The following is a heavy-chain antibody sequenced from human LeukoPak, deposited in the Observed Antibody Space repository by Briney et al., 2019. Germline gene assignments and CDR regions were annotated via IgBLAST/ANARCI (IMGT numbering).Heavy chain of an antibody. CDR1: GGSFSGYY. V-gene: IGHV4-34*01. CDR2: INHSGST. D-gene: IGHD3-22*01. CDR3: ARGPYYYDGSGMDV. Sequence: PSETLSLTCAVYGGSFSGYYWSWIRQPPGKGLEWIGEINHSGSTNYNPSLKSRVTISVDTSKNQFSLKLSSVTAADAAVYYCARGPYYYDGSGMDVWGQGTTVTVSS. J-gene: IGHJ6*02.